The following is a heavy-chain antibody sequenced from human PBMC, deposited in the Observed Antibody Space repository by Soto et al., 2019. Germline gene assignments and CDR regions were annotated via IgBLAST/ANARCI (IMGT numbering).Heavy chain of an antibody. Sequence: PGGSLRLSCAACGFTFSSYWMDWVRQAPGKGLVWVSRINSDGSSTSYADSVKGRFTISRDNAKNTLYPQMNSLRAEDTAVYYCARASPYYYDSSGYYYPNYWGQGTLVTVSS. J-gene: IGHJ4*02. D-gene: IGHD3-22*01. V-gene: IGHV3-74*01. CDR3: ARASPYYYDSSGYYYPNY. CDR2: INSDGSST. CDR1: GFTFSSYW.